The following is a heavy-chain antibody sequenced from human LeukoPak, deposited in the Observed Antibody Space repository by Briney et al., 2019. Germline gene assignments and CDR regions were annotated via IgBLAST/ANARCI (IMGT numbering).Heavy chain of an antibody. V-gene: IGHV4-59*08. J-gene: IGHJ4*02. CDR3: ARRTTGTGPFDY. Sequence: SETLSLTCTVSGGSISRYYWSWIRQPPGKGLEWIAYIYYRGSTNYNPSLKSRVTISVDTSKNQFSLKLSSVTAADTAVYYCARRTTGTGPFDYWGQGTLVTVSS. CDR1: GGSISRYY. D-gene: IGHD1-1*01. CDR2: IYYRGST.